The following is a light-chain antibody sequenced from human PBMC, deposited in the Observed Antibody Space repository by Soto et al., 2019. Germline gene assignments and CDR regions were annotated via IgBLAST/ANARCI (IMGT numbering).Light chain of an antibody. CDR3: CSYAGSYTLA. J-gene: IGLJ2*01. Sequence: QSALTQPRSVSGSPGQSVTISCTGTSSDVGAYNYVSWYQQHPGKVPKLIIYDVIKRPSGVPDRFSGSKSGNTASLTISGLQTEDEADYYCCSYAGSYTLAFGGGTKLTVL. CDR1: SSDVGAYNY. CDR2: DVI. V-gene: IGLV2-11*01.